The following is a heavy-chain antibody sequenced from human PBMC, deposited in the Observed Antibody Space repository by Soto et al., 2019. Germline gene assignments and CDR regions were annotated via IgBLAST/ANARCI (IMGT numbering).Heavy chain of an antibody. CDR2: ISGSGGST. CDR1: GCTCSSYG. J-gene: IGHJ6*02. CDR3: AKGGAGWELPTLAYYYYGMDV. D-gene: IGHD1-26*01. Sequence: AGGSLRLSWGASGCTCSSYGMSWVRQATGKGPEWVSAISGSGGSTYYADSVKGRFTISRDNSKNTLYLQMNSLRAEDTAVYYCAKGGAGWELPTLAYYYYGMDVWGQGPTVTVSS. V-gene: IGHV3-23*01.